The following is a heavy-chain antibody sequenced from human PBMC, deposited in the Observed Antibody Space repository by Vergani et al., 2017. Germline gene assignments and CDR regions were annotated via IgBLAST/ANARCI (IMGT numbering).Heavy chain of an antibody. CDR3: ARASIVVVPAANAFDV. Sequence: QVQLQESGPGLVKPSETLSLTCTVSGGSISSYYWSWIRQPAGKGLEWIGRIYTSGSTNYNPSLKSRVTISVDTSKNQFSLKLSSVTAADTAVYYCARASIVVVPAANAFDVWGQGTMVTVSS. D-gene: IGHD2-2*01. J-gene: IGHJ3*01. CDR2: IYTSGST. CDR1: GGSISSYY. V-gene: IGHV4-4*07.